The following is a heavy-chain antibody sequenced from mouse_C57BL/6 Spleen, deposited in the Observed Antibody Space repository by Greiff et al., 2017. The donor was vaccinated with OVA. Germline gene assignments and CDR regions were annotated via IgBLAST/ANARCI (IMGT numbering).Heavy chain of an antibody. CDR2: INPNNGGT. D-gene: IGHD6-1*01. J-gene: IGHJ4*01. Sequence: EVQLQQSGPELVKPGASVKISCKASGYTFTDYYMNWVKQSHGKSLEWIGDINPNNGGTSYNQKFKGKATLTVDKSSSTAYMELRSLTSEDSAVYYCARESAYYAMDDWGQGTSVTVSS. V-gene: IGHV1-26*01. CDR3: ARESAYYAMDD. CDR1: GYTFTDYY.